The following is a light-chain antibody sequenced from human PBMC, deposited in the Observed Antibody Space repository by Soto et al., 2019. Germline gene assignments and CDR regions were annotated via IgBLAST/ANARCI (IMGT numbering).Light chain of an antibody. Sequence: QSVLTQPPSASGSPGQSVTISCTGTSSDVGDYNYVSWYQQNPGQAPKVMIYEVTKRPSGVPDRFSGSKSGNTASLTVSGLQAEDEAAYYCSSYAGGNVIFGGGTKLTVL. CDR1: SSDVGDYNY. CDR2: EVT. CDR3: SSYAGGNVI. J-gene: IGLJ2*01. V-gene: IGLV2-8*01.